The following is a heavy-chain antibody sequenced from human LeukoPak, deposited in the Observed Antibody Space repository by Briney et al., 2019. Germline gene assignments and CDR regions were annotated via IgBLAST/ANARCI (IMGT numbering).Heavy chain of an antibody. D-gene: IGHD5-24*01. CDR3: ARDGDMATHECWYFDL. CDR1: GYTFTSYG. V-gene: IGHV1-18*01. J-gene: IGHJ2*01. Sequence: ASVKVSCKASGYTFTSYGFSWVRQAPGQRRKWLRWFSAYNGNTNYAQKLQDRVTMTTDTFTSTAYMELRSLRSDDTAVYYCARDGDMATHECWYFDLWGRGTLVTVSS. CDR2: FSAYNGNT.